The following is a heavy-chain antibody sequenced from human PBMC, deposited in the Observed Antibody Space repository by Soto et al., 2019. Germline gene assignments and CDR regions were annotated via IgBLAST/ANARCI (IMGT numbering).Heavy chain of an antibody. J-gene: IGHJ6*02. V-gene: IGHV4-30-2*01. Sequence: LSLTCAVSGDSISRGGYSWTWIRQPPGKALEWIGNIYDSGSTSYNPSLKSRVTISVDTSKNQFSLKLTSVTAADTAVYFCARGSSSYYDYGMDVWGQGTTVTVSS. CDR2: IYDSGST. CDR3: ARGSSSYYDYGMDV. CDR1: GDSISRGGYS. D-gene: IGHD6-6*01.